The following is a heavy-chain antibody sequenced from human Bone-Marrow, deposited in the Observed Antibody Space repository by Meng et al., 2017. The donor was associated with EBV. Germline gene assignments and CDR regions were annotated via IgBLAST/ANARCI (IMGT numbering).Heavy chain of an antibody. CDR2: TNEDGRIT. CDR3: SRDLVGSDDD. V-gene: IGHV3-74*01. D-gene: IGHD6-6*01. CDR1: GFSFSRDW. Sequence: QVVEAEVTLVKPGRSLRLSCAAYGFSFSRDWMHWVRQVPGKGLVWVSRTNEDGRITNYADSVKGRFTISRDNTKNTLYLQMNNLRAEDTAVYFCSRDLVGSDDDWGQGTLVTVSS. J-gene: IGHJ4*02.